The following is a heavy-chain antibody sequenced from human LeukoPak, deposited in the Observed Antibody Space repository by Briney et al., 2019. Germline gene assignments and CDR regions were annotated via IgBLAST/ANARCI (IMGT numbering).Heavy chain of an antibody. CDR3: ATDRIAVAGTFPFDY. D-gene: IGHD6-19*01. CDR1: GYTLTELS. CDR2: FDPEDGET. J-gene: IGHJ4*02. V-gene: IGHV1-24*01. Sequence: GASVKVSCKVSGYTLTELSMHWVRQAPGKGLEWMGGFDPEDGETIYAQKFQGRVTMTEDTSTDTAYMELSSLRSEDTAVYYCATDRIAVAGTFPFDYWGQGTLVTVSS.